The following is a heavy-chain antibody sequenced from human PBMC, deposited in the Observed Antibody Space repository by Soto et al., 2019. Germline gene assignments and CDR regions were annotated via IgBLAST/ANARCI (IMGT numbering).Heavy chain of an antibody. J-gene: IGHJ2*01. CDR3: ARAHGRWGSGSWYFDL. D-gene: IGHD3-10*01. CDR2: INSDGSST. Sequence: GGSLRLSCAASGFTFSSYWMHWVRQAPGKGLVWVSRINSDGSSTIYADSVKGRFTISRDNAKNTLYLQMNSLRAEDTAVYYWARAHGRWGSGSWYFDLWGRGTLVTVSS. CDR1: GFTFSSYW. V-gene: IGHV3-74*01.